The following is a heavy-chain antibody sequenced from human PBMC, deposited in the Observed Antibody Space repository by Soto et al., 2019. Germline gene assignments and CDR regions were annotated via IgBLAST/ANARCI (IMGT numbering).Heavy chain of an antibody. D-gene: IGHD5-12*01. CDR1: GFTFSSFE. Sequence: PGGSLRLSCAASGFTFSSFEMNWVRQAPGKGLEWVSYISRSGSTIYYADSVKGRFTISRDNAKNSLYLQMYTLRAENTAVYYWVRGETWLQSSYYFDYWGQGTPVTVSS. CDR3: VRGETWLQSSYYFDY. V-gene: IGHV3-48*03. CDR2: ISRSGSTI. J-gene: IGHJ4*02.